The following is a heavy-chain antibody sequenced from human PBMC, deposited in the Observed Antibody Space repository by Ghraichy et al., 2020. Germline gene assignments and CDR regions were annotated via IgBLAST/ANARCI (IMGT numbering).Heavy chain of an antibody. CDR3: ARHPWGAARLFDY. V-gene: IGHV4-59*08. CDR2: IYYSGST. CDR1: GGSISSYY. D-gene: IGHD6-6*01. J-gene: IGHJ4*02. Sequence: SETLSLTCTVSGGSISSYYWSWIRQPPGKGLEWIGYIYYSGSTNYNPSLKSRVTISVDTSKNQFSLKLSSVTAADTAVYYCARHPWGAARLFDYWGQGTLVTVSS.